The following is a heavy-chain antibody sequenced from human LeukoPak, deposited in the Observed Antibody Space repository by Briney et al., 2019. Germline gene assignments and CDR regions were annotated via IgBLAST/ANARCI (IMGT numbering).Heavy chain of an antibody. J-gene: IGHJ4*02. Sequence: SETLSLTCTVSGGSISSYYWSWIRQPAGKGLEWIGRIYTSGSTNYNPSLKSRVTMSVDTSKNQFSLKLSSVTAADTAVYYCARSPYYDFWSGLGAFDYWGQGTLVTVSS. CDR3: ARSPYYDFWSGLGAFDY. CDR2: IYTSGST. V-gene: IGHV4-4*07. CDR1: GGSISSYY. D-gene: IGHD3-3*01.